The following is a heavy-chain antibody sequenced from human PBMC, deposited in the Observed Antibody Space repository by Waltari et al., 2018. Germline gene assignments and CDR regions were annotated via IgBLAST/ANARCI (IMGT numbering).Heavy chain of an antibody. CDR1: GFTSANAW. CDR2: LKRKAEGGTT. Sequence: EVQLVESGGGLVKPGDSFRFSCVASGFTSANAWINGVRQAPGKGLEWVCRLKRKAEGGTTDYAAPVKGRFAISRDDAKDTAYLQMNSLKTEDTAMYFCTTEGGRTWPMYWGQGTLVTVSS. J-gene: IGHJ4*02. CDR3: TTEGGRTWPMY. V-gene: IGHV3-15*01. D-gene: IGHD2-2*01.